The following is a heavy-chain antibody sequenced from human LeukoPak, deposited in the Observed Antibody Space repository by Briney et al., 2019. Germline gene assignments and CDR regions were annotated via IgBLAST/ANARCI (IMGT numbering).Heavy chain of an antibody. V-gene: IGHV1-46*01. CDR1: GYTFTSYH. CDR3: ARGYPTIPPYCSGGTCYDNGDVFDI. CDR2: IHPSDGTT. D-gene: IGHD2-15*01. Sequence: GASVKVSCKASGYTFTSYHMHYVRQAPGQGLEWMGIIHPSDGTTRYAQKFQGRVTMTRDTSTSTVYVELSSLRPEDTAVYYCARGYPTIPPYCSGGTCYDNGDVFDIWGQGTMVIVSS. J-gene: IGHJ3*02.